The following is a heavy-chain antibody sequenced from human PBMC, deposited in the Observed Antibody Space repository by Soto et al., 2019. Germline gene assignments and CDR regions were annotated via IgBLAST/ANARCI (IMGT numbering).Heavy chain of an antibody. CDR2: ISYDGYLK. CDR1: GFTFSTYG. V-gene: IGHV3-30*18. J-gene: IGHJ6*02. D-gene: IGHD3-10*01. Sequence: LRLSCAASGFTFSTYGMQCVRQAPGKGLEWVAVISYDGYLKYYVDAVKGRFTVARDNSKNTLFLEMNSLRVEDTAVYFCAKDFKVSGSHYGTLNYYYGMDVWGQGTTVTVSS. CDR3: AKDFKVSGSHYGTLNYYYGMDV.